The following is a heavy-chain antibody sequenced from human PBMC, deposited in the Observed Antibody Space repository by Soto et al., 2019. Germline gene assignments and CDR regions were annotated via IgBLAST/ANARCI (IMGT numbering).Heavy chain of an antibody. J-gene: IGHJ4*02. CDR3: ARGSGSGTMSFDY. Sequence: ASVKVSCKASGGTFSSYAISWVRQAPGQGLEWMGGIIPIFGTANYAQKFQGRVTITADESTSTAYMKLSSLRSEDTVFFYCARGSGSGTMSFDYWGQGTLVTVPS. CDR2: IIPIFGTA. CDR1: GGTFSSYA. D-gene: IGHD1-26*01. V-gene: IGHV1-69*13.